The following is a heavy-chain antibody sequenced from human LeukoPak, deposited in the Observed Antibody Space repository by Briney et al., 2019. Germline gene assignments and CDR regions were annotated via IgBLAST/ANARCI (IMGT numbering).Heavy chain of an antibody. J-gene: IGHJ6*03. D-gene: IGHD3-10*01. CDR3: ARGHRNTMVRGVIRYYYRDV. CDR1: GFTVSSNY. V-gene: IGHV3-66*01. Sequence: PGGSLTLSCAASGFTVSSNYMSWVRQAPGKGLKWVSVIYSGGSTYYANSVKGRFTISRDNSKNTLYLQMNSLRAEDTAVYYCARGHRNTMVRGVIRYYYRDVWGKGTTVTISS. CDR2: IYSGGST.